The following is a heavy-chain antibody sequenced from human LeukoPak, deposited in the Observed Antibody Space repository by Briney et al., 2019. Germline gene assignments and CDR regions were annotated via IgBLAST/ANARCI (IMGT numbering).Heavy chain of an antibody. CDR2: INPNSGGT. CDR1: GYTFTGYY. CDR3: ARAYYGSGSYSPEYFQH. D-gene: IGHD3-10*01. Sequence: ASVKVSCKASGYTFTGYYMHWVRQAPGQGLEWMGWINPNSGGTNYAQKFQGRVTMTRDTSISTAYMELGRLRSDDTAVYYCARAYYGSGSYSPEYFQHWGQGTLFTVSS. J-gene: IGHJ1*01. V-gene: IGHV1-2*02.